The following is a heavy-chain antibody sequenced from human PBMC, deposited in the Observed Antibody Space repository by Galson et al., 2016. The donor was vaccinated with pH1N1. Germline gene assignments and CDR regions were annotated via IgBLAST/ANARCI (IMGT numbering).Heavy chain of an antibody. D-gene: IGHD3-22*01. CDR2: IKQDGSEK. CDR3: ARDYYFHGSDRDAYDL. J-gene: IGHJ3*01. Sequence: SLRLSCAASGFSLSMYWMSWVRQAPGKGLEWLANIKQDGSEKYYVDSVKGRFTITRDNAKNSVFLEMNSLGAWDTAVYYCARDYYFHGSDRDAYDLWGHGTMVTVSS. V-gene: IGHV3-7*01. CDR1: GFSLSMYW.